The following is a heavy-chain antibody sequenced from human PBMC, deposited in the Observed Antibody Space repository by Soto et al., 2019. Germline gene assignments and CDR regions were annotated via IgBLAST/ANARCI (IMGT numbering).Heavy chain of an antibody. CDR1: GFTVSSNY. Sequence: EVQLVESGGGLIQPGGSLSLSCAASGFTVSSNYMSWVRQAPGKGLEWVSVIHSGGITYYADSVKGRFTISSDNLKNTLYLQMNNLRADDTAVYYCARDLFYDRALGGFDPWGQGTLVTVSS. J-gene: IGHJ5*02. V-gene: IGHV3-53*01. D-gene: IGHD3-22*01. CDR2: IHSGGIT. CDR3: ARDLFYDRALGGFDP.